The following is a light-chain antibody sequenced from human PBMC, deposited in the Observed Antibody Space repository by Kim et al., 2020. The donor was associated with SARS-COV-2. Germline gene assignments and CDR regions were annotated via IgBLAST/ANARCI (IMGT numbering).Light chain of an antibody. CDR1: QGIMNY. CDR2: AAG. Sequence: DIQMTQSPSSLSASVGDRVTISCRASQGIMNYLAWYQQKPGTVPKLLIYAAGTLQSGVPSRFSGSGSGTDFTLTISSLQPEDVATYYCQKYNSATFAFGPGTKVDIK. CDR3: QKYNSATFA. V-gene: IGKV1-27*01. J-gene: IGKJ3*01.